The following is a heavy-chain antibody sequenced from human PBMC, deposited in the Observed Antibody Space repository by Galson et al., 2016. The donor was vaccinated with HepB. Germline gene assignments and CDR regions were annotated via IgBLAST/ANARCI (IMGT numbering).Heavy chain of an antibody. Sequence: EILSLTCAVHDGSFSGYHWSWTRQPPGKGLEWIGEITYSGSTNYNPSPKTRFTVTVDASKNQFSLKLSSMTAADTAGYYRARSYYYGSGSYPGRPLIYWGQGTLVTVSS. CDR1: DGSFSGYH. V-gene: IGHV4-34*01. J-gene: IGHJ4*02. CDR3: ARSYYYGSGSYPGRPLIY. D-gene: IGHD3-10*01. CDR2: ITYSGST.